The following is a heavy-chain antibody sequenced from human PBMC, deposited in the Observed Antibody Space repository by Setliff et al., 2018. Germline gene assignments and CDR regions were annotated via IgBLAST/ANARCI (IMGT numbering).Heavy chain of an antibody. CDR3: ARDRPPYYYDSSGYYYSAGNFDY. Sequence: SVKVSCKASGGTFSSYAISWVRQAPRQGLEWMGRIIPIFGTANYAQKFQGRVTITADKSTSTAYMELSSLRSEDTAVYYCARDRPPYYYDSSGYYYSAGNFDYWGQGTLVTSPQ. CDR1: GGTFSSYA. D-gene: IGHD3-22*01. V-gene: IGHV1-69*06. CDR2: IIPIFGTA. J-gene: IGHJ4*02.